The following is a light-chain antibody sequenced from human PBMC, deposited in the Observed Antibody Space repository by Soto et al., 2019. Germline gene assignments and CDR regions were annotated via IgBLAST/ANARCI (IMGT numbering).Light chain of an antibody. V-gene: IGLV1-47*02. CDR3: SSWDDSLSGVV. Sequence: QSVVTQPPSASRTPGQRVTISCSGSSSNIGSNYVYWYQQLPGTAPKLLIYNTNERPSGVPDRLSGSKSGTSASLAISGLLSEDEAYYYCSSWDDSLSGVVFGGGTKLTVL. CDR2: NTN. CDR1: SSNIGSNY. J-gene: IGLJ2*01.